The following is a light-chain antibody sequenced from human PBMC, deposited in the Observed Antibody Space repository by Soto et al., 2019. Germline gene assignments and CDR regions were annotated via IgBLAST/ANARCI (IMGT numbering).Light chain of an antibody. J-gene: IGKJ4*01. V-gene: IGKV4-1*01. Sequence: DIVMTQSPDSLAVSLGDRATTNCKSSQSVFYSSTNKHSLAWYQQQPGHPPELLINWSSTRASGVPARFSGSWSGTVFTLTISSPQAEAVTVYYCQQYYNTPLTFGGGTEVEIK. CDR1: QSVFYSSTNKHS. CDR3: QQYYNTPLT. CDR2: WSS.